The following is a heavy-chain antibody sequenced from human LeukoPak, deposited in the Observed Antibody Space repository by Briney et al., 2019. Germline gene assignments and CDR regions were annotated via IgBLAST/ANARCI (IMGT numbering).Heavy chain of an antibody. CDR1: GFTFASLG. V-gene: IGHV3-30*02. Sequence: GGSLRLSCTTSGFTFASLGMHWVRQAPGKGLEWVAFIRYDGSNKYYADSVKGRFTISRDNSKNTLYLQMNSLRAEDTAVYYCASGYYGSGSYQTWGQGTLVTVSS. J-gene: IGHJ5*02. CDR3: ASGYYGSGSYQT. CDR2: IRYDGSNK. D-gene: IGHD3-10*01.